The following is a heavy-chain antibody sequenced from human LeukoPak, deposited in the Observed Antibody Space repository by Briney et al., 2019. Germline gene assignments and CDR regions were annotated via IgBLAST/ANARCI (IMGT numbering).Heavy chain of an antibody. CDR1: GFTFSSYS. CDR3: ARAHNWKYGTFDY. Sequence: PGGSLRLSCAASGFTFSSYSMNWVRQAPGKGLEWVSCISSSSSYIYYADSVKGRFTISRDNAKNSLYLQMNSLRVEDTAVYYCARAHNWKYGTFDYWGQGTLVTVSS. CDR2: ISSSSSYI. V-gene: IGHV3-21*01. D-gene: IGHD1-7*01. J-gene: IGHJ4*02.